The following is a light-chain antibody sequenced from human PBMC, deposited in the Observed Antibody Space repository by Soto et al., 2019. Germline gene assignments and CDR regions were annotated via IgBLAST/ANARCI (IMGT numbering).Light chain of an antibody. J-gene: IGKJ4*01. CDR3: QQYNGFSAT. CDR2: RGS. V-gene: IGKV1-5*03. Sequence: DIQMTQSPLTLSASVGDRVTITCRARQNINTWLAWYQQKPGRAPRLLIYRGSELESGVPSRFSGSGSGTAFTLTSDILQPDVFATYYCQQYNGFSATFGGGTKVDI. CDR1: QNINTW.